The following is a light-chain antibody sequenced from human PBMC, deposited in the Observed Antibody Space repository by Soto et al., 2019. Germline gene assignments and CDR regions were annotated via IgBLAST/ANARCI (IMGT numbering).Light chain of an antibody. J-gene: IGKJ1*01. CDR3: QQYHSYSRT. CDR1: QNIGNW. CDR2: KAS. Sequence: DIQVTQSPSTLSASVGDRVTITCRASQNIGNWLAWLQQKPGKAPKLLIYKASSLESGVPSRFSGSGSGTEFTFTISSLQPDDFATYYCQQYHSYSRTVGQGTEVDIK. V-gene: IGKV1-5*03.